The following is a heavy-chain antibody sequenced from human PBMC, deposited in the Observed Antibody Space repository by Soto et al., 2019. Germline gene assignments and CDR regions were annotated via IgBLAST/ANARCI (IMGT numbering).Heavy chain of an antibody. CDR2: IYPDDSDT. CDR3: AGRGAVLVGAPHSRYEGFDI. D-gene: IGHD3-10*01. J-gene: IGHJ3*02. Sequence: EVLLVQSGAEVRRPGESLKISCQASGYPFSTYWIGWVRQRAGKGLEWLGIIYPDDSDTRYSPSFQGQVTMSVDKSITTASLQGSGLSDADTAIYYCAGRGAVLVGAPHSRYEGFDIWGQGAMVTVSS. CDR1: GYPFSTYW. V-gene: IGHV5-51*03.